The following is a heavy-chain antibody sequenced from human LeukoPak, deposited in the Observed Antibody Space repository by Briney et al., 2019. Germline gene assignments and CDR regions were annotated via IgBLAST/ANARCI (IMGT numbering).Heavy chain of an antibody. Sequence: GGSLRLSCAASGFTFSNYAMSWVRQAPGKGLEWVSAIGGSSDSTYYADSMKGRFTISRDNSKSTLYLQMNSLRAEDTAVYYCTKDRGGSYYYFDYWGQGTLVTVSS. CDR1: GFTFSNYA. CDR2: IGGSSDST. J-gene: IGHJ4*02. CDR3: TKDRGGSYYYFDY. V-gene: IGHV3-23*01. D-gene: IGHD1-26*01.